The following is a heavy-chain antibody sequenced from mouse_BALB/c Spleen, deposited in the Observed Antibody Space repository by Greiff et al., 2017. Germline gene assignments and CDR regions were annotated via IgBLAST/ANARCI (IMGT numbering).Heavy chain of an antibody. Sequence: DVKLVESGGGLVQPGGSRKLSCAASGFTFSSFGMHWVRQAPEKGLEWVAYISSVSSTIYYADTVKGRFTISRDKTKNTLFLQMTSLRSEDTAMYDCESGDYDSYYLDYWGQGTTLTVSS. CDR2: ISSVSSTI. CDR3: ESGDYDSYYLDY. CDR1: GFTFSSFG. J-gene: IGHJ2*01. D-gene: IGHD2-13*01. V-gene: IGHV5-17*02.